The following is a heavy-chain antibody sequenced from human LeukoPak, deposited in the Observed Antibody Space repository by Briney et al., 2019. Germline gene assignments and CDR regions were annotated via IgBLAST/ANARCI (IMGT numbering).Heavy chain of an antibody. D-gene: IGHD2-21*02. CDR1: GGTFSSYT. V-gene: IGHV1-69*04. CDR3: ARDPGDGYFDY. CDR2: IIPILGIA. Sequence: ASVKVSCKASGGTFSSYTISWVRQAPGQGLEWMGRIIPILGIANYAQKSQGRVTITADKSTSTAYMELSSLRSEDTAVYYCARDPGDGYFDYWGQGTLVTVSS. J-gene: IGHJ4*02.